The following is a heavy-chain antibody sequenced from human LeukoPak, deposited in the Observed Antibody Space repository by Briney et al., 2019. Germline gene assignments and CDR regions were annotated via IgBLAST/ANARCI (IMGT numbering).Heavy chain of an antibody. D-gene: IGHD6-19*01. J-gene: IGHJ4*02. V-gene: IGHV1-2*02. CDR2: INPNSGGT. CDR1: GYTFTGYY. CDR3: ARASPSGWYFGELDY. Sequence: ASVKVSCKASGYTFTGYYMHWVRQAPGQGLEWMGWINPNSGGTNYAQKFQGRVTMTRDTSISTAYMELSRLRSDDTAVYYCARASPSGWYFGELDYWGQGTLVTVSS.